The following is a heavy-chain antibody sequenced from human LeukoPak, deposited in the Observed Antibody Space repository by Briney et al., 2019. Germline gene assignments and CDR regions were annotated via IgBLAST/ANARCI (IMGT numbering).Heavy chain of an antibody. Sequence: ASVKVSCKASGYTFTSYDINWVRQATGQGLEWMGWMNPNSGNTGYAQKFQGRVTMTRNTSISTACMELSSLRSEDTAVYYCARKLTENSYYYYYYMDVWGKGTTVTVSS. D-gene: IGHD4/OR15-4a*01. CDR3: ARKLTENSYYYYYYMDV. J-gene: IGHJ6*03. V-gene: IGHV1-8*01. CDR2: MNPNSGNT. CDR1: GYTFTSYD.